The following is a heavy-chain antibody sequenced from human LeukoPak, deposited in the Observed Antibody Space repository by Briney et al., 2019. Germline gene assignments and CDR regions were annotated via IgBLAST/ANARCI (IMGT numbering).Heavy chain of an antibody. CDR3: AREGNYGSGRGMDV. J-gene: IGHJ6*02. V-gene: IGHV4-59*01. Sequence: SETLFLTCTVSGGSISGYYWSWIRQPPGKRLEWIGYIYYSGSTNYNPSLRSRLTMSADTSKNQLSLTVSSVTAADTAVYYCAREGNYGSGRGMDVWGQGTTVTGSS. CDR1: GGSISGYY. D-gene: IGHD3-10*01. CDR2: IYYSGST.